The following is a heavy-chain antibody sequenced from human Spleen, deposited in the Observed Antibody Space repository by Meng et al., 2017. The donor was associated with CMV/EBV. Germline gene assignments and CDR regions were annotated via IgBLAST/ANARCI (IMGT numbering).Heavy chain of an antibody. CDR1: FTFSSYA. V-gene: IGHV3-30*04. CDR2: ISYDGSNK. CDR3: ARDPLIDYYGSGSHTFDY. Sequence: FTFSSYAMHWVRQAPGKGLEWVAVISYDGSNKYYADSVKGRFTISRDNSKNTLYLQMNSLRAEDTAVYYCARDPLIDYYGSGSHTFDYWGQGTLVTVSS. J-gene: IGHJ4*02. D-gene: IGHD3-10*01.